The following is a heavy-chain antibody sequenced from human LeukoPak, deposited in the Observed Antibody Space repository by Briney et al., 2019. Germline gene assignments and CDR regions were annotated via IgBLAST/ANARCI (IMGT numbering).Heavy chain of an antibody. CDR2: IYTSGST. D-gene: IGHD3-9*01. CDR1: GGSISSYY. CDR3: ARSPPPRLALPDY. Sequence: SETLSLTCTVSGGSISSYYWNWIRQPAGKGLEWIGRIYTSGSTNYNPSLKSRVTMSLDTSKNQFSLELSSVTAADTAVYYCARSPPPRLALPDYWGQGTLVTVS. V-gene: IGHV4-4*07. J-gene: IGHJ4*02.